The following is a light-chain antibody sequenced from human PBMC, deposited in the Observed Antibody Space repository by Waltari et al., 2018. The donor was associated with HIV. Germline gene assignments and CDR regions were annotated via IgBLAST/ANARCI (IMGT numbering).Light chain of an antibody. V-gene: IGLV1-47*01. Sequence: QSALTQPPSASGTPGQRVTISCSGSSSNIGNNFVYWYQQILRTTPKLLIYKTDQRPSGVPDRFPGSKSGTSAALTISGLRSEDEADYFCAAWDDSLSGHVAFGGGTRVTVL. CDR2: KTD. CDR3: AAWDDSLSGHVA. J-gene: IGLJ2*01. CDR1: SSNIGNNF.